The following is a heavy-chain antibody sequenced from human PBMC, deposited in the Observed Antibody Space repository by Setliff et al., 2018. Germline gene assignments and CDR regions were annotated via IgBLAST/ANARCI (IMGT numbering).Heavy chain of an antibody. Sequence: PSEPLSLPCTVSGYSIRSGHYWGWIRQPPGKGLEWIGSISHSGSTYYNPSLRSRVTISLDPSNNQFSPKLTSVTAADPAVYYCAGGRRYDYGWDFDYWGQGTLVTVSS. CDR2: ISHSGST. D-gene: IGHD4-17*01. CDR3: AGGRRYDYGWDFDY. V-gene: IGHV4-38-2*02. CDR1: GYSIRSGHY. J-gene: IGHJ4*02.